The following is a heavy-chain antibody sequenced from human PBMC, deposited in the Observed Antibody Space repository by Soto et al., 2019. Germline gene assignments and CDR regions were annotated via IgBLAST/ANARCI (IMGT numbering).Heavy chain of an antibody. CDR3: SRGYCSSTSCYTAFVSRGYYYYGMDV. V-gene: IGHV1-69*01. D-gene: IGHD2-2*02. CDR2: IIPIFGTA. Sequence: QVQLVQSGAEVKKPGSSVKVSCKASGGTFSSYAISWVRQAPGQGLEWMGGIIPIFGTANYAQKFQGRVTIPADESTSTAYMELICLRSEDTAVYCCSRGYCSSTSCYTAFVSRGYYYYGMDVWGQGTTVTVSS. J-gene: IGHJ6*02. CDR1: GGTFSSYA.